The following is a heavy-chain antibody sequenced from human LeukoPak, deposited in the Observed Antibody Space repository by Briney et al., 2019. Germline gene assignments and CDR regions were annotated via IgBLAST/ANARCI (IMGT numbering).Heavy chain of an antibody. CDR1: GFSLNIYA. CDR2: ISSSSSYI. D-gene: IGHD6-13*01. V-gene: IGHV3-21*01. J-gene: IGHJ4*02. Sequence: GGSLRLSCTASGFSLNIYAMNWVRQAPGKGLEWVSSISSSSSYIYYADSVKGRFTISRDNAKNSLYLQMNSLRAEDTAVYYCARVGAGTAFDYWGQGTLVTVSS. CDR3: ARVGAGTAFDY.